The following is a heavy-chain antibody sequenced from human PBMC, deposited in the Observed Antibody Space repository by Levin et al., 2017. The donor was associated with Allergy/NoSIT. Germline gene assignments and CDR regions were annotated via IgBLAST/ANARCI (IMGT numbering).Heavy chain of an antibody. CDR1: GFTFSSYW. D-gene: IGHD4-17*01. CDR2: INSDGSST. CDR3: AREPDYGDYVPDAFDI. J-gene: IGHJ3*02. V-gene: IGHV3-74*01. Sequence: AGGSLRLSCAASGFTFSSYWMHWVRQAPGKGLVWVSRINSDGSSTSYADSVKGRFTISRDNAKNTLYLQMNSLRAEDTAVYYCAREPDYGDYVPDAFDIWGQGTMVTVSS.